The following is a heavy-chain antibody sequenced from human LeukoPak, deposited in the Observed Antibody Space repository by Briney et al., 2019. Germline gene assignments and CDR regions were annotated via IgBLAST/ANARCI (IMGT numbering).Heavy chain of an antibody. CDR2: ISAYNGNT. V-gene: IGHV1-18*01. Sequence: ASVNVSCKASGYTFTSYGISWVRQAPGQGLEWMGWISAYNGNTNYAQKLQGRVTMTTDTSTSTAYMELRSLRSDDTAVYYCAREDSTTVVVDYWGQGTLVTVSS. D-gene: IGHD4-23*01. J-gene: IGHJ4*02. CDR1: GYTFTSYG. CDR3: AREDSTTVVVDY.